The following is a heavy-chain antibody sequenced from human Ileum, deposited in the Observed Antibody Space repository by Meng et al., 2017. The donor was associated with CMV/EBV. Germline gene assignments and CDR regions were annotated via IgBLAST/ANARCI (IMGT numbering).Heavy chain of an antibody. CDR3: ARSPGYFSLDS. J-gene: IGHJ4*02. D-gene: IGHD2/OR15-2a*01. V-gene: IGHV4-4*01. CDR2: IAHSGTT. CDR1: GNSISSRRY. Sequence: LPCAVSGNSISSRRYWRWVRQPPGKGLEWIGEIAHSGTTKYTPSLKSRVTISIDKTKNHFSLELTSVTAADTGVYFCARSPGYFSLDSWDPGILVTVSS.